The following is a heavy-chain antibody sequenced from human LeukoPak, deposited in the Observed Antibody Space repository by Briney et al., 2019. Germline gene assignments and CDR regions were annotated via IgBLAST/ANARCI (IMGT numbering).Heavy chain of an antibody. Sequence: GGSLRLSCAASGFTFSSYGMHWVRQAPGKGLEWVAFIRYDGSNKYYADSVKGRFTVSRDNSKNTLYLQMNSLRAEDTAVYYCAKVVPPRPARPVGVDDAFDIWGQGTMVTVSS. V-gene: IGHV3-30*02. CDR2: IRYDGSNK. CDR3: AKVVPPRPARPVGVDDAFDI. D-gene: IGHD3-16*01. J-gene: IGHJ3*02. CDR1: GFTFSSYG.